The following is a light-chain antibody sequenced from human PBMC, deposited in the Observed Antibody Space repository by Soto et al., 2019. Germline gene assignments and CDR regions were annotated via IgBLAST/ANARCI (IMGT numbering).Light chain of an antibody. CDR3: SLYTSENTYV. Sequence: QSALTQPTSVSGSPGQSVTISCTGTSTDFVTYNRVSWYQQPPGTAPKLIVYEASNQPSGVPDRFSGSKSGNTASLTISGLQAADEADYYCSLYTSENTYVFGTGTKLTVL. J-gene: IGLJ1*01. CDR2: EAS. CDR1: STDFVTYNR. V-gene: IGLV2-18*01.